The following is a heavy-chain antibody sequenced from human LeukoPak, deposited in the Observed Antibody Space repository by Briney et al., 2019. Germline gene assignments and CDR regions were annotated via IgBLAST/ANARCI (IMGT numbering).Heavy chain of an antibody. CDR3: ARGAYITMVRGVEPFDY. Sequence: GRSLRLSCAASGFTFSSYGMHWVRQAPGKGLEWVAVISYDGSNKYYADSVKGRFTISRDNSKNTLYLQMNSLRAEDTAVYYCARGAYITMVRGVEPFDYWGQGTLVTVSS. CDR1: GFTFSSYG. D-gene: IGHD3-10*01. CDR2: ISYDGSNK. J-gene: IGHJ4*02. V-gene: IGHV3-30*03.